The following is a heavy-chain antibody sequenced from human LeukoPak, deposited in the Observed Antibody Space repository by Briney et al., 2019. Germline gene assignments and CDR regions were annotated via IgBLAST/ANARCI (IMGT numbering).Heavy chain of an antibody. CDR2: VGTSIGAI. D-gene: IGHD3-10*01. Sequence: GGSLRLSCVASGFIFTDYSINWVRQAPGKGLEWVSYVGTSIGAISYADSVKGRLIISRDNAQKSLYLQMNSLRDEDTAVYYCARDRGYAFDFWGQGTMVTVSS. CDR1: GFIFTDYS. V-gene: IGHV3-48*02. CDR3: ARDRGYAFDF. J-gene: IGHJ3*01.